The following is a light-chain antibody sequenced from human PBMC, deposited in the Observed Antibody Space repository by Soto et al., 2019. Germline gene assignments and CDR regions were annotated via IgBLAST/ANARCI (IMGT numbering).Light chain of an antibody. Sequence: DIRMTQSPSTLSASVGDRVTITCRASQTIRSYLAWYQQKSGKVPKLLIYQASTLENGVPSRFSGSGSGTEFTLTISSLQPDDFATYYCQQYNAFWTFGQGTKVEMK. J-gene: IGKJ1*01. V-gene: IGKV1-5*03. CDR3: QQYNAFWT. CDR2: QAS. CDR1: QTIRSY.